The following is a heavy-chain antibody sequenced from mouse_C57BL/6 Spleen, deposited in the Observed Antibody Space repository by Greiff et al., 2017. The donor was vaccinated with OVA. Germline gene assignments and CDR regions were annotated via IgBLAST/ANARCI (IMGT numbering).Heavy chain of an antibody. V-gene: IGHV1-64*01. Sequence: QVQLQQSGAELVKPGASVKLSCKASGYTFTSYWMHWVKQRPGQGLEWIGMIHPNSGSTNYNEKFKSKATLTVDKSSSTAYMQLSSLTSEDSAVYYCADGYYEDAMDYWGQGTSVTVSS. CDR1: GYTFTSYW. CDR2: IHPNSGST. J-gene: IGHJ4*01. D-gene: IGHD2-3*01. CDR3: ADGYYEDAMDY.